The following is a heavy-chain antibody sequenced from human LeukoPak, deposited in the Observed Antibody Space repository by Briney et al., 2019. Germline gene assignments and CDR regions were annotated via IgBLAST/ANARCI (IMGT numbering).Heavy chain of an antibody. J-gene: IGHJ6*02. CDR2: IYHSGST. D-gene: IGHD2-15*01. Sequence: PSEILSLTCTVSGYSISSGYYWGWIRQPPGKGLEWIGSIYHSGSTYYNPSLKSRVTISVDTSKNQFSLKLSSVTAADTAVYYCARELGYCSGGSCDSYYYYGMDVWGQGTTVTVSS. V-gene: IGHV4-38-2*02. CDR1: GYSISSGYY. CDR3: ARELGYCSGGSCDSYYYYGMDV.